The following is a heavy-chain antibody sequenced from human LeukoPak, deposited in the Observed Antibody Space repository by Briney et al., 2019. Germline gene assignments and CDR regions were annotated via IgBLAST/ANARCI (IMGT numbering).Heavy chain of an antibody. D-gene: IGHD5-12*01. Sequence: GRSLRLSCAASGFTFSSYAMHWVRQAPGKGLEWVAVISYDGSNKYYADSVKGRFTISRDNSKNTLYLQMNSLRTEDTAVYYCARDRWDIVANFDYWGQGTLVTVSS. CDR1: GFTFSSYA. V-gene: IGHV3-30*04. CDR2: ISYDGSNK. CDR3: ARDRWDIVANFDY. J-gene: IGHJ4*02.